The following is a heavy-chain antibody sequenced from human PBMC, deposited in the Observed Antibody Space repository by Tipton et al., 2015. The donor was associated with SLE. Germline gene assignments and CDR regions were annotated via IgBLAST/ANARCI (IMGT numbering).Heavy chain of an antibody. CDR1: GGSFSGYY. CDR2: INHSGST. J-gene: IGHJ3*02. Sequence: TLSLTCAVYGGSFSGYYWSWIRQPPGKGLEWIGEINHSGSTNYNPSLKSRVTTSVDTSKNQFSLKVSSVTAADTAVYYCARTSPSHLGAFDIWGQGTMVTVSS. D-gene: IGHD2-2*01. V-gene: IGHV4-34*01. CDR3: ARTSPSHLGAFDI.